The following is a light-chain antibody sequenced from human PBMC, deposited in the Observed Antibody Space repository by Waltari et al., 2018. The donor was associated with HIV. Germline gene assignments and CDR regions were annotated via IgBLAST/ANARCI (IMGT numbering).Light chain of an antibody. V-gene: IGKV1-39*01. Sequence: IQLTQSPGSLSASIGARVTISCRSSQRVNTYLHWYRQKSGEAPRPLIFDTSTLQTGVPSRFSGSGSGTVFNLTIAALQPEDVATYFCQQSFGTWTFGQGTRVEI. J-gene: IGKJ1*01. CDR2: DTS. CDR1: QRVNTY. CDR3: QQSFGTWT.